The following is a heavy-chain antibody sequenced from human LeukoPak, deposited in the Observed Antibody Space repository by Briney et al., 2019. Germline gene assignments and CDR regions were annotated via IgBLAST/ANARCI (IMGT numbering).Heavy chain of an antibody. V-gene: IGHV3-49*04. CDR1: GFNFGDYG. CDR3: TRARYYGSASYYSDAFDV. D-gene: IGHD3-10*01. J-gene: IGHJ3*01. CDR2: IRSNAHSGAP. Sequence: GGSLRLSCTASGFNFGDYGFSWVRQAPGKGLQWLTFIRSNAHSGAPEYAASVKGRFTVSRDDSKSIAYLQIDSLKTEDTAVYYCTRARYYGSASYYSDAFDVWGQGTLVTVSS.